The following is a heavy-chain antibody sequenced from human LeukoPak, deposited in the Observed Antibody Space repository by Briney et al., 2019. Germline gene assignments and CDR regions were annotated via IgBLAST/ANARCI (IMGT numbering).Heavy chain of an antibody. CDR1: GSTFSSYA. CDR3: AKDTHIVVVPAAILPYYFDY. CDR2: ISGSGGST. D-gene: IGHD2-2*02. Sequence: GGSLRLSCAASGSTFSSYAMSWVRQAPGKGLEWVSAISGSGGSTYYADSVKGRYTISRDNSKNTLYLQMNSLRAEDTAVYYCAKDTHIVVVPAAILPYYFDYWGQGTLVTVSS. V-gene: IGHV3-23*01. J-gene: IGHJ4*02.